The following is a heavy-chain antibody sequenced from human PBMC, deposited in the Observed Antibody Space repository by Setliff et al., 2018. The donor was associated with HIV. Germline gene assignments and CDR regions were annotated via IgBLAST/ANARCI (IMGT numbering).Heavy chain of an antibody. CDR1: GYTFINYG. CDR3: AASGGGGTVSHPYYFNY. J-gene: IGHJ4*02. Sequence: ASVKVSCKASGYTFINYGITWVRQAPGQGLEWMGWISVDKGDTNYAQKVQGRVTMTTGTSTSTAYMDLSSLRSEDTAVYYCAASGGGGTVSHPYYFNYWGQGTLVTVSS. D-gene: IGHD1-1*01. V-gene: IGHV1-18*01. CDR2: ISVDKGDT.